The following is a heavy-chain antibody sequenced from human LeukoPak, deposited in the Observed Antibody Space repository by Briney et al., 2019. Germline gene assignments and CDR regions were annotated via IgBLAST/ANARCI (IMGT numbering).Heavy chain of an antibody. V-gene: IGHV1-69*13. Sequence: SVKVSCKASGGTFSSYAISWVRQAPGQGLEWMGGIIPIFGTANYAQKFQGRVTITADESTSTAYMELSSLRSEDTAVYYCARAPHNDVLRYFDWLFAYWGQGTLVTVSS. CDR3: ARAPHNDVLRYFDWLFAY. CDR2: IIPIFGTA. J-gene: IGHJ4*02. CDR1: GGTFSSYA. D-gene: IGHD3-9*01.